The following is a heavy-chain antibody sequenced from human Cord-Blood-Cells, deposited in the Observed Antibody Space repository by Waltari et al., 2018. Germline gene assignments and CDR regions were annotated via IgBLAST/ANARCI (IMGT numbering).Heavy chain of an antibody. J-gene: IGHJ4*02. CDR3: ASVGAAAIDY. V-gene: IGHV4-38-2*02. CDR2: IYHSGST. D-gene: IGHD2-2*01. CDR1: GYSISSGYY. Sequence: QVQLQESGPGLVKPSETLSLTCTVPGYSISSGYYWGWIRQPPGKGLEWIGSIYHSGSTYYNPSLKSRVTISVDTSKNQFSLKLSSVTAADTAVYYCASVGAAAIDYWGQGTLVTVSS.